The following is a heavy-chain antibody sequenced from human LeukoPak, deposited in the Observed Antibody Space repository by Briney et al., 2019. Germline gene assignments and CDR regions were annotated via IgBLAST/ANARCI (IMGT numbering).Heavy chain of an antibody. V-gene: IGHV3-33*01. Sequence: GGSLRLSCAASGFTFSSYGMHWVRQAPGKGLEWVAAIWYDGSNKYYADSVKGRFTISRDNSKNTLYLQMNSVRAEDTAVYYCARARWFGVVIPFGYWGQGTLVTVSS. CDR1: GFTFSSYG. J-gene: IGHJ4*02. D-gene: IGHD3-3*01. CDR3: ARARWFGVVIPFGY. CDR2: IWYDGSNK.